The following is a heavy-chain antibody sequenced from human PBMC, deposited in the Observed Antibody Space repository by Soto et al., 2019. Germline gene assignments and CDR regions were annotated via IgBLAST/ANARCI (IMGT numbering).Heavy chain of an antibody. J-gene: IGHJ5*02. Sequence: PSETLSLTCTVSGGSLSSGGYYWSWIRQHPGKGLEWIGYIYYSGSTYYNPSLKSRVTISVDTSKNQFSLKLSSVTAADTAVYYCARETVAGTDNWFDPWGQVILVTVSS. D-gene: IGHD6-19*01. CDR1: GGSLSSGGYY. CDR3: ARETVAGTDNWFDP. CDR2: IYYSGST. V-gene: IGHV4-31*03.